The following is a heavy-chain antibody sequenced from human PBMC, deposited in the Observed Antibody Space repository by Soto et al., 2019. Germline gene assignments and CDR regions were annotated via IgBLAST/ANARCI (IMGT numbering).Heavy chain of an antibody. Sequence: QVQLVESGGDVVQPGGSLRLSCPASGLTFSNYAMHWVRQAPGKGLEWVAVISYDGNTKYYPDSVKGRFTISRDNSKNTLYLQMDTLRSEDTAVYYCSRDSSGYYLAYWGQGTLVSVSS. V-gene: IGHV3-30-3*01. CDR1: GLTFSNYA. CDR3: SRDSSGYYLAY. D-gene: IGHD3-22*01. J-gene: IGHJ4*02. CDR2: ISYDGNTK.